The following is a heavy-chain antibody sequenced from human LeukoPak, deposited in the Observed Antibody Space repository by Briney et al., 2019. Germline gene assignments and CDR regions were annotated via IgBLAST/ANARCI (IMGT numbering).Heavy chain of an antibody. Sequence: KPSETLSLTCTVSGGSISNYYWSWIRQPPGKGLEWIGYIYYSGSTNYNPSLKSRVTISVDTSKNQFSLKLSSLTAADTAVYYCARGYVFWSAYYPGYWGQGTLVTVSS. CDR1: GGSISNYY. J-gene: IGHJ4*02. V-gene: IGHV4-59*01. D-gene: IGHD3-3*01. CDR2: IYYSGST. CDR3: ARGYVFWSAYYPGY.